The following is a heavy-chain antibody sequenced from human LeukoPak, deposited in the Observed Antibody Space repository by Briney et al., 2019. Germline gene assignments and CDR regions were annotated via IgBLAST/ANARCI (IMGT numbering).Heavy chain of an antibody. Sequence: GGSLRLSRAASGFTFSNYGVSWVRQAPGEGLEWVSVIYSGGSTYYADSVKGRFTISRDNSKNTLYLQMNSLRAEDTAVYYCARHDWFDPWGQGTLVTVSS. J-gene: IGHJ5*02. V-gene: IGHV3-66*04. CDR1: GFTFSNYG. CDR2: IYSGGST. CDR3: ARHDWFDP.